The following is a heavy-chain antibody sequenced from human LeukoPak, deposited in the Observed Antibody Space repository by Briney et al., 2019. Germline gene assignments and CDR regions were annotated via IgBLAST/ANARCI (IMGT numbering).Heavy chain of an antibody. CDR2: ISGSGGST. CDR3: AKEGLAAAGPLDFDY. D-gene: IGHD6-13*01. CDR1: EFTFNIYS. V-gene: IGHV3-23*01. J-gene: IGHJ4*02. Sequence: GGSLRLSCAASEFTFNIYSMNWVRQAPGKGLEWVSAISGSGGSTYYADSVKGRFTISRDNSKNTLYLQMNSLRAEDTAVYYCAKEGLAAAGPLDFDYWGQGTLVTVSS.